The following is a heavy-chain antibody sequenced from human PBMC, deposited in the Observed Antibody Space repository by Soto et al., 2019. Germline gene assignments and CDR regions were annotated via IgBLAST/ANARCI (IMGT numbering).Heavy chain of an antibody. Sequence: EVQLVESGGGLVQPGGSLRLSCAASGFTFSSYSMNWVRQAPGKGLEWVSYISSSSSTIYYADSVKGRFTISGDNAKNSLYLQMNSLRDEDTAVYYCARVEEQWNDGDYYYGMDVWGQGTTVTVSS. D-gene: IGHD1-1*01. J-gene: IGHJ6*02. CDR2: ISSSSSTI. V-gene: IGHV3-48*02. CDR3: ARVEEQWNDGDYYYGMDV. CDR1: GFTFSSYS.